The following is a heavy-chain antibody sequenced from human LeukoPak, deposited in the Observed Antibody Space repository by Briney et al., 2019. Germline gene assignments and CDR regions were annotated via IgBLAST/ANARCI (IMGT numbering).Heavy chain of an antibody. Sequence: GASVSVSSTASGYTFTVYYMHWVRQAPGQGLEWMGWINPNSGGTNYAQKFQGRVTMTRDTSISTAYMELSRLRSDDTAVYYCARESRQWQSGMDVWGQGTTVTVSS. CDR2: INPNSGGT. D-gene: IGHD6-19*01. CDR1: GYTFTVYY. V-gene: IGHV1-2*02. CDR3: ARESRQWQSGMDV. J-gene: IGHJ6*02.